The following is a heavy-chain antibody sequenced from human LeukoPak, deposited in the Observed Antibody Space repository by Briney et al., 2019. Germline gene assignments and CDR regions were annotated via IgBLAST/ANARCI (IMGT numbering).Heavy chain of an antibody. CDR3: VRGERCVGDCSSRQQ. CDR2: IYYTGVT. V-gene: IGHV4-59*13. CDR1: GGPLTISY. J-gene: IGHJ1*01. D-gene: IGHD2-21*02. Sequence: RPSETLSLTCTVSGGPLTISYWSWIRQPPGRGLEWVGYIYYTGVTNYHPSLAGRVSMSLDMSKNLISLNLDSVTAADTAVYYCVRGERCVGDCSSRQQWGQGTLVTVSS.